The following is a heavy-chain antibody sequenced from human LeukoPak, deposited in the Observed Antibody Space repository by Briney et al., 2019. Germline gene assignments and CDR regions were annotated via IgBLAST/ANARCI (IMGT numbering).Heavy chain of an antibody. V-gene: IGHV4-61*02. CDR3: ARGRLGLYCSSTSCLHFDY. J-gene: IGHJ4*02. CDR1: GRSISSGSYY. D-gene: IGHD2-2*01. CDR2: IYTSGST. Sequence: SEPLSLTCTVSGRSISSGSYYWSWIPQPGGKGLEWIGRIYTSGSTNYNPSLKSRVTISVDTSKNQFSLKLSSVTAADTAVYYCARGRLGLYCSSTSCLHFDYWGQGTLVTVSS.